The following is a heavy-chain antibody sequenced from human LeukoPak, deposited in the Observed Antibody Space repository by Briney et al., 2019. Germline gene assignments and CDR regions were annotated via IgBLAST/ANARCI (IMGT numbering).Heavy chain of an antibody. CDR2: ISAYNGNT. Sequence: ASVRVSCKASGYTFTSYGISWVRRAPGQGLEWMGWISAYNGNTNYAQKLQGRVTMTTDTSTSTAYMELRSLRSDDTAVYYCARAAKGYSSSWYFDYWGQGTLVTVSS. J-gene: IGHJ4*02. V-gene: IGHV1-18*01. D-gene: IGHD6-13*01. CDR1: GYTFTSYG. CDR3: ARAAKGYSSSWYFDY.